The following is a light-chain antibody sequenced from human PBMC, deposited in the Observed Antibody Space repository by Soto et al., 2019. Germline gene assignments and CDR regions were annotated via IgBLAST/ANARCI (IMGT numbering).Light chain of an antibody. J-gene: IGLJ1*01. Sequence: QSVLTQPPSASASLGASVTLTCTLSSGYSNYKVDWYQQRPGKGPRFVMRVGTGGIVGSKGDGIPDRFSVLGSGLNRYLTIKNIQEEDESDYHCGAAHGSGSNYVFGTGTKLTVL. CDR1: SGYSNYK. V-gene: IGLV9-49*01. CDR3: GAAHGSGSNYV. CDR2: VGTGGIVG.